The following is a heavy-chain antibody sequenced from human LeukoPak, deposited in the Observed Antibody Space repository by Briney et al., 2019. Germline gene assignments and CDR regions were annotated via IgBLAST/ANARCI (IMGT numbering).Heavy chain of an antibody. CDR1: GFPFGSYW. J-gene: IGHJ4*02. CDR2: IKQDGSKK. CDR3: TRVGYIDEGIDY. D-gene: IGHD5-24*01. V-gene: IGHV3-7*04. Sequence: GGSLRLSCVASGFPFGSYWMTWVRQAPGKGLEWVANIKQDGSKKSYVDSVKGRFIISRDNAKNSLYLQTNSLRAEDTAIYYCTRVGYIDEGIDYWGQGTLVTVSS.